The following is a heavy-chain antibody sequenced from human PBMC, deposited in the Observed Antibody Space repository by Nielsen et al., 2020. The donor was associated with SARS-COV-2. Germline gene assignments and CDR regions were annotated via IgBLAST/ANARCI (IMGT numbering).Heavy chain of an antibody. V-gene: IGHV4-59*01. CDR3: ARGQGDGYSGYDPNNWFDP. CDR1: GGSISSYF. Sequence: SETLSLTCTVSGGSISSYFWSWIRQPPGKGLEWIGYIYYSGSTNYNPSLKSRVTISVDTSKNQFSLKLSSVTAADTAVYYCARGQGDGYSGYDPNNWFDPWGQGTLVTVSS. D-gene: IGHD5-12*01. CDR2: IYYSGST. J-gene: IGHJ5*02.